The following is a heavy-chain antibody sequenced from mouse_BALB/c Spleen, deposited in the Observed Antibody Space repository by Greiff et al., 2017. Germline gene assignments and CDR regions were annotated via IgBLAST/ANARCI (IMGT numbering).Heavy chain of an antibody. J-gene: IGHJ4*01. CDR3: ARSGGTGVYYAMDY. CDR1: GFNIKDTY. V-gene: IGHV14-3*02. CDR2: IDPANGNT. Sequence: QLQQSGAELVKPGASVKLSCTASGFNIKDTYMHWVKQRPEQGLEWIGRIDPANGNTKYDPKFQGKATITADTSSNTAYLQLSSLTSEDTAVYYCARSGGTGVYYAMDYWGQGTSVTVSS. D-gene: IGHD4-1*01.